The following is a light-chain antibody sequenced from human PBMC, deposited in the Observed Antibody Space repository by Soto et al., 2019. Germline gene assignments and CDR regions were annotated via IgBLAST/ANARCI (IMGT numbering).Light chain of an antibody. CDR1: SSDVGTYKY. CDR2: EVS. Sequence: QSALTQPASVSGSPGQSITISCTGTSSDVGTYKYVSWYQQLPGKAPKLMIYEVSNRPSGVSNRFSGSKSGNTASLTISELQAEDEADYYCSSYTSCSTPVFGGGTKVTVL. CDR3: SSYTSCSTPV. J-gene: IGLJ2*01. V-gene: IGLV2-14*01.